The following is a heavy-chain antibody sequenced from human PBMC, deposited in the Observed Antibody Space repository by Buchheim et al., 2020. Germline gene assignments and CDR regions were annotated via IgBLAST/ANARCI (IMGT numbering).Heavy chain of an antibody. V-gene: IGHV4-4*02. CDR2: IYNSGST. CDR3: ARETRDYYDSSGYYFRYYYYGMDV. CDR1: GGSISSSNW. Sequence: QVQLQESGPGLVKPSGTLSLTCAVSGGSISSSNWWGWVRQPPGKGLEWIGEIYNSGSTNYNPSLKSRVTITVEKFKNQFALKLSSVTAADTAVYYCARETRDYYDSSGYYFRYYYYGMDVWGQGTT. D-gene: IGHD3-22*01. J-gene: IGHJ6*02.